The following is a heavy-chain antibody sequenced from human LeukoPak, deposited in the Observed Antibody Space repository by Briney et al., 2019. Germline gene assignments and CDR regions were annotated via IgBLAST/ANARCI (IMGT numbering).Heavy chain of an antibody. V-gene: IGHV3-30*02. D-gene: IGHD4-17*01. CDR2: IRYDGSNK. CDR1: GFTFSSYG. J-gene: IGHJ5*02. Sequence: QAGGSLRLSCAASGFTFSSYGMHWVRQAPGMGLEWVAFIRYDGSNKYYADSVKGRFTISRDNSKNTLYLQMNSLRAEDTAVYYCAKTGPTTVTPFDPWGQGTLVTVSS. CDR3: AKTGPTTVTPFDP.